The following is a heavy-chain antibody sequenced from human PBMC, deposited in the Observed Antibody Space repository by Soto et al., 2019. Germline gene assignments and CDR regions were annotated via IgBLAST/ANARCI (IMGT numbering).Heavy chain of an antibody. CDR1: GGSLSGNY. V-gene: IGHV4-34*01. Sequence: SETLSLTCAVYGGSLSGNYWGWIRQPPGKGLEWIGETHHSGSTAYNPSLKSRVTISVDTSKNQFSLKLNSVTAADTAVYYCARTTAAIHLNYWSQGTLVTVSS. CDR2: THHSGST. J-gene: IGHJ4*02. D-gene: IGHD2-21*02. CDR3: ARTTAAIHLNY.